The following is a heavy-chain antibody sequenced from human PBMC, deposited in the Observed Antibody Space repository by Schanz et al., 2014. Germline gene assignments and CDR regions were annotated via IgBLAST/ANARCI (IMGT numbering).Heavy chain of an antibody. J-gene: IGHJ3*02. CDR1: GFTFSSYG. V-gene: IGHV3-33*01. CDR2: IWYDGSNK. D-gene: IGHD3-10*01. Sequence: QEQLVESGGGAVQPGRSLRLSCAASGFTFSSYGMHWVRQAPGKGLEWVAIIWYDGSNKYYADSVKGRFTISRDNSKNTLFLQMSSLRAEDTAVYYCARGIITMVRGGDVGACDIWGQGTMVTVSA. CDR3: ARGIITMVRGGDVGACDI.